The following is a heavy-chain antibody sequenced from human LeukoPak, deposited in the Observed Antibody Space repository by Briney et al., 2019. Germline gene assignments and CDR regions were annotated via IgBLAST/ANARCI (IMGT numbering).Heavy chain of an antibody. J-gene: IGHJ4*02. Sequence: PGGSLRLSCAASGFTFSSYSMNWVRQAPGKGLEWVSFISSSSSYIYYADSVKGRFTISGDNAKNSLYLQMNSLRAEDTAVYYCARDSGCSSTSCYSGGDYWGQGTLVTVSS. V-gene: IGHV3-21*01. CDR3: ARDSGCSSTSCYSGGDY. CDR2: ISSSSSYI. D-gene: IGHD2-2*01. CDR1: GFTFSSYS.